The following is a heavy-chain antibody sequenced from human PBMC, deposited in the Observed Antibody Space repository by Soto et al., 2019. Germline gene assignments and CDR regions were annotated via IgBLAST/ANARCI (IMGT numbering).Heavy chain of an antibody. CDR1: GFTFSSYE. CDR3: VRDLHEPLATDALRVAN. D-gene: IGHD2-15*01. Sequence: GGSLRPSCAASGFTFSSYEMHWVRQAPWKGLEWISYISSTGSGTHYADSVKGRFTMSRDNTKNSVSLQMSSLRAEDTAVYYCVRDLHEPLATDALRVANWGQGTQVTVSS. V-gene: IGHV3-48*03. J-gene: IGHJ4*02. CDR2: ISSTGSGT.